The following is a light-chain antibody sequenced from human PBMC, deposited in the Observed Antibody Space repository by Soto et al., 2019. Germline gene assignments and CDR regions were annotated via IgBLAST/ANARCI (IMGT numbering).Light chain of an antibody. CDR2: EVS. V-gene: IGLV2-14*01. CDR3: SSYTSSSTL. Sequence: QSVLTQPASVSGSPGQSITISCTGTSSDIGGYNYVSWYQQHPGKAPKLMIYEVSYRPSGVSNRFSGSKSGTTASLTISGLQAEDEADYYCSSYTSSSTLFGGGTKLTVL. J-gene: IGLJ2*01. CDR1: SSDIGGYNY.